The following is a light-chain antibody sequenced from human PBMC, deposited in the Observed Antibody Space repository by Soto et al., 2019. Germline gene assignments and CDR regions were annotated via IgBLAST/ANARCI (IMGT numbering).Light chain of an antibody. CDR2: NAS. CDR1: QSISSN. CDR3: QQYNNWPPLYT. Sequence: EIVMTQSPATLSVSPGERVTLSCRASQSISSNVAWYQQRPGRAPRLLIYNASTRATGIPARFSGRWSGTEFTLTISSLQSEDFAVYYCQQYNNWPPLYTFGQGTKVDIK. V-gene: IGKV3-15*01. J-gene: IGKJ2*01.